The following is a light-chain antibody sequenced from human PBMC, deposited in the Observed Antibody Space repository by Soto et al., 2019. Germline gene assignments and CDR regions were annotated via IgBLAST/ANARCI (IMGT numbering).Light chain of an antibody. Sequence: DIQFTQSPSFLSASLGYRVTITGRASQGISSYLAWYQQKPGKAPKLLIYAASTLQSGVPLRFSGSGSGTSFTLTISSLQPEDFATYYCQQLLSYPITFGQGTRLEIK. CDR3: QQLLSYPIT. CDR1: QGISSY. CDR2: AAS. J-gene: IGKJ5*01. V-gene: IGKV1-9*01.